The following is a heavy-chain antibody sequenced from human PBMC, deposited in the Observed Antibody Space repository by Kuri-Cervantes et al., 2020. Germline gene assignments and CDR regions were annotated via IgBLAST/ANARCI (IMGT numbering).Heavy chain of an antibody. CDR1: GYTFTSYG. V-gene: IGHV1-18*01. CDR2: ISAYNGDT. D-gene: IGHD2-15*01. Sequence: PSVKVSCKASGYTFTSYGISWVRQAPGQGLEWMGWISAYNGDTNYAQKLQGRVTMTTDTSTSTAYMELSSLRSEDTAVYYCVSAVVAVTSWFDPWGQGTLVTVSS. CDR3: VSAVVAVTSWFDP. J-gene: IGHJ5*02.